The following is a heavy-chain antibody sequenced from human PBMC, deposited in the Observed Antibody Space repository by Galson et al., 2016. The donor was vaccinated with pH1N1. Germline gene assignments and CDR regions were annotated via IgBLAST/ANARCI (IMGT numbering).Heavy chain of an antibody. CDR2: IYPGDSDT. J-gene: IGHJ6*02. Sequence: QSGAEVKKPGESLKISCKGSGYSFTRYWIGWVRQMPGKGLEWMGIIYPGDSDTRYSPSFQGQVTISADKSISTAYLQCSSLKAPDTAMYYCVRPSGYLSCGRCSLNYYYYYGMDVWGQGTTVTVSS. CDR3: VRPSGYLSCGRCSLNYYYYYGMDV. V-gene: IGHV5-51*01. CDR1: GYSFTRYW. D-gene: IGHD2-15*01.